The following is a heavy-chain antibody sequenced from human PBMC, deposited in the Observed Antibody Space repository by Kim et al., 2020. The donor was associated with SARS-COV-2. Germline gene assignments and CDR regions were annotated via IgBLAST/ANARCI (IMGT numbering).Heavy chain of an antibody. J-gene: IGHJ6*02. CDR2: IIPIFGTA. Sequence: SVKVSCKASGGTFSSYAISWVRQAPGQGLEWMGGIIPIFGTANYAQKFQGRVTITADESTSTAYMELSSLRSEDTAVYYCARGSITMVRGVISGGYYYGMDVWGQGTTVTVSS. CDR3: ARGSITMVRGVISGGYYYGMDV. V-gene: IGHV1-69*13. CDR1: GGTFSSYA. D-gene: IGHD3-10*01.